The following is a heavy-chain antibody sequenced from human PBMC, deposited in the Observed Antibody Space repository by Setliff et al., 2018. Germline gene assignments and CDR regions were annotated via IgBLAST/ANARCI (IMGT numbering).Heavy chain of an antibody. V-gene: IGHV4-39*07. CDR3: ATFTVIFYYFDY. J-gene: IGHJ4*02. CDR2: IYYSGST. Sequence: SETLSLTCTVSGGSISSSSYYWGWIRQPPGKGLEWIGSIYYSGSTYYNPSLKSRVSISVDTSKNQFSLKLRSVTAADTAVYYCATFTVIFYYFDYWGQGTLVTSPQ. CDR1: GGSISSSSYY. D-gene: IGHD3-9*01.